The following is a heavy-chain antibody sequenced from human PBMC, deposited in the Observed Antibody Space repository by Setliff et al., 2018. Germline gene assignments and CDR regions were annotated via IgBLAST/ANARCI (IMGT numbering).Heavy chain of an antibody. CDR1: GGAFSSYA. CDR3: ARGRDGYTSNALEF. CDR2: IIPVIDTT. V-gene: IGHV1-69*11. J-gene: IGHJ3*01. D-gene: IGHD5-12*01. Sequence: GASVKVSCKASGGAFSSYALAWVRQAPGQGLEWMGRIIPVIDTTDYAQTFQRRVTITADESTRTVYMELSSLRSEDTAIYYCARGRDGYTSNALEFWGQGTMVTVSS.